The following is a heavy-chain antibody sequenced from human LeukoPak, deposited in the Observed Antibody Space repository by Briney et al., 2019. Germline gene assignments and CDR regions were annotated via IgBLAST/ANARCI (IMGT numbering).Heavy chain of an antibody. D-gene: IGHD3-10*01. CDR3: ARDSRYGSGSYYLDY. CDR1: GGSISSYY. J-gene: IGHJ4*02. CDR2: IYYSGST. V-gene: IGHV4-59*12. Sequence: PSETLSLTCTVSGGSISSYYWSWIRQPPRKGLEWIGYIYYSGSTNYNPSLKSRVTISVDKSKNQFSLKLSSVTAADTAVYYCARDSRYGSGSYYLDYWGQGTLVTVSS.